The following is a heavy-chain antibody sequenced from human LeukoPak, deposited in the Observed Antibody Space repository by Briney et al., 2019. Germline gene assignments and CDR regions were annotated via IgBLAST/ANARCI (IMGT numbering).Heavy chain of an antibody. CDR1: GGSISSYY. Sequence: SETLSLTXTVSGGSISSYYWSWIRQPPRKGLEWIAYIYYSGSTNFNPSLKSRGTISIDTSKNQFSLKLSSVTAADTAMYYCARAPDYRWFDPWGQGTLVTVSS. J-gene: IGHJ5*02. CDR2: IYYSGST. CDR3: ARAPDYRWFDP. D-gene: IGHD4/OR15-4a*01. V-gene: IGHV4-59*01.